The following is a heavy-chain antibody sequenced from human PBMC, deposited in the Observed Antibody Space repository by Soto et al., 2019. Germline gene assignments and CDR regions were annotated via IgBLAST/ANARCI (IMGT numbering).Heavy chain of an antibody. V-gene: IGHV5-51*01. CDR3: ARQGGFIAARPVYYYYMDV. D-gene: IGHD6-6*01. J-gene: IGHJ6*03. CDR2: IYPGDSDT. CDR1: GYSFTSYW. Sequence: PGETLKISCKGSGYSFTSYWIGWVRQMPGKGLEWMGIIYPGDSDTRYSPSFQGQVTISADKSISTAYLQWSSLKASDTAMYYCARQGGFIAARPVYYYYMDVWGKGTTVTVSS.